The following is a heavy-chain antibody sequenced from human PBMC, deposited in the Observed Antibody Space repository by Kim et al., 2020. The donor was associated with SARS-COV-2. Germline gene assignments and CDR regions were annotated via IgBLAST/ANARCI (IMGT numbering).Heavy chain of an antibody. V-gene: IGHV3-21*01. J-gene: IGHJ6*02. Sequence: GGSLRLSCAASGFTFSSYSMNWVRQAPGKGLEWVSSISSSSSYIYYADSVKGRFTISRDNAKNSLYLQMNSLRAEDTAVYYCARDYERAGEWLTLYYYYYYGMDVWGQGTTVTVSS. CDR1: GFTFSSYS. CDR3: ARDYERAGEWLTLYYYYYYGMDV. CDR2: ISSSSSYI. D-gene: IGHD3-16*01.